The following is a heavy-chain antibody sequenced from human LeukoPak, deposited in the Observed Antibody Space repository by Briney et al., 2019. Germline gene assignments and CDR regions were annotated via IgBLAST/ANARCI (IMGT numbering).Heavy chain of an antibody. Sequence: PGGSLRLSCAASGFTFSSYAMHWVRQAPGKGLEWVAVISYDGSNKYYADSVKGRFTISRDNSKNTLYLQMNSLRAEDTAVYYCARDPIPDRLYQLLSSWFDPWGQGTLVTVSS. CDR1: GFTFSSYA. CDR2: ISYDGSNK. V-gene: IGHV3-30-3*01. J-gene: IGHJ5*02. D-gene: IGHD2-2*01. CDR3: ARDPIPDRLYQLLSSWFDP.